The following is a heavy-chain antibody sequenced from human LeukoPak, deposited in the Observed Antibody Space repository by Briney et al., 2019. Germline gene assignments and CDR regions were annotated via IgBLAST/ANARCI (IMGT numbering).Heavy chain of an antibody. Sequence: PSETLSLTCTVSGGSVSSTEFYWGWLRQPPGKGLQWIVNIYYTGSTYYNPSLYRRVTMSVDTSQNQFSLQMTSVTAADTAVYYCARLSKGRYFDYIFDYWGQGTLVTVSS. D-gene: IGHD3-9*01. CDR2: IYYTGST. V-gene: IGHV4-39*01. CDR1: GGSVSSTEFY. J-gene: IGHJ4*02. CDR3: ARLSKGRYFDYIFDY.